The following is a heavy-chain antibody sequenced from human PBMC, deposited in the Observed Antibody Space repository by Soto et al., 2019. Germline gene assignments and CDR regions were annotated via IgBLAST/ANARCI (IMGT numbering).Heavy chain of an antibody. J-gene: IGHJ6*02. Sequence: ASVKVSCKASGNTVPNYAIHWVRQAPGQRLEWMGWINGGNGNTYYSEHFQGRVTFTRDTSAGTVYMQLSSLTSEDTAVYYCARSVYSSLAYYYYGMDVWGQGTTVTVSS. CDR2: INGGNGNT. CDR1: GNTVPNYA. V-gene: IGHV1-3*01. D-gene: IGHD6-13*01. CDR3: ARSVYSSLAYYYYGMDV.